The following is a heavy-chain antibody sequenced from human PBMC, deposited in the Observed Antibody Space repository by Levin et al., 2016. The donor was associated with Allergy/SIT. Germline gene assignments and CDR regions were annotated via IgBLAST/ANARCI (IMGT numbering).Heavy chain of an antibody. CDR3: AREVLVRGSGIWFDP. CDR2: IYYSGST. Sequence: WIRQPPGKGLEWIGYIYYSGSTYYNPSLKSRVTISVDTSKNQFSLKLSSVTAADTAVYYCAREVLVRGSGIWFDPWGQGTLVTVSS. D-gene: IGHD3-10*01. V-gene: IGHV4-30-4*01. J-gene: IGHJ5*02.